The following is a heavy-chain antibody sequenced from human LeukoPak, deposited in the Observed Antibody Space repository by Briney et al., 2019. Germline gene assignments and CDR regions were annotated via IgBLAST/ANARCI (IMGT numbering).Heavy chain of an antibody. CDR1: GFSVSNNY. J-gene: IGHJ4*02. CDR2: IYSGGGA. Sequence: GGSLILSCAASGFSVSNNYMTWVRQAPGKGLEWVSVIYSGGGAYYADSVKGRFTISRDNSKNTLHLAMNNLRVEDTAVYYCARSFSSGWSDYWGQGTLVAVAS. CDR3: ARSFSSGWSDY. V-gene: IGHV3-53*01. D-gene: IGHD6-19*01.